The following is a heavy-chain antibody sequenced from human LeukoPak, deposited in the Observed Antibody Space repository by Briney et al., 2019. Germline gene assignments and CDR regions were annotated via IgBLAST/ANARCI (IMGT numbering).Heavy chain of an antibody. CDR2: IFHDGST. CDR1: GGSISSSNW. V-gene: IGHV4-4*02. D-gene: IGHD3-10*01. Sequence: SGTLSLTCAVSGGSISSSNWWSWVRQPPGKGLEWIGEIFHDGSTNYNPSLKSRVTISVDTSKNQFSLKLSSVTAADTAVYYCARGVPRVRGPRRIDYWGQGTLVTVSS. J-gene: IGHJ4*02. CDR3: ARGVPRVRGPRRIDY.